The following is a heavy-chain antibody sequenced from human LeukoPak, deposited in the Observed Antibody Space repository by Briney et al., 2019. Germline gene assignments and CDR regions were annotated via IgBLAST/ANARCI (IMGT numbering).Heavy chain of an antibody. CDR1: GGSISSYY. D-gene: IGHD4-17*01. Sequence: SETLSLTCTVPGGSISSYYWSWIRLPPGKGLEWIGYIYYSGSTNYNPSLKSRVTISVDTSKNQFSLKLSSVTAADTAVYYCARAVYGDYPDYWGQGTLVTVSS. CDR2: IYYSGST. CDR3: ARAVYGDYPDY. J-gene: IGHJ4*02. V-gene: IGHV4-59*01.